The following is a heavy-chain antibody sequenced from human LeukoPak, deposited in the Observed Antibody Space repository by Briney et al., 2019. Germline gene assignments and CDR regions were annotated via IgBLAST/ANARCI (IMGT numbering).Heavy chain of an antibody. J-gene: IGHJ4*02. Sequence: GGSLRLSCAASGFTFSSYWMHWVRQAPGKGLVWVSRINSDGSSTSYADSVKGRFTISRDNAKNTVYLQMNSLRAEDTAVYYCARGRSGSYGFFDYWSLGNLVTVS. CDR1: GFTFSSYW. D-gene: IGHD3-10*01. CDR2: INSDGSST. CDR3: ARGRSGSYGFFDY. V-gene: IGHV3-74*01.